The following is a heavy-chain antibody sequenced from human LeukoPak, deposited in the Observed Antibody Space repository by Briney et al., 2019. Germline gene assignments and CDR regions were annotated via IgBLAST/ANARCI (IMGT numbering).Heavy chain of an antibody. CDR3: ASASSHRIAAGGDY. V-gene: IGHV3-23*01. J-gene: IGHJ4*02. Sequence: PGGSLRLSCAASGFTFSNSAMSWVRQALGKGLEWVSTLSGSGITTYYADSVKGRFTISRDNSKNTLYLQMNSLRAEDTAVYYCASASSHRIAAGGDYWGQGTLVTVSS. CDR2: LSGSGITT. D-gene: IGHD6-13*01. CDR1: GFTFSNSA.